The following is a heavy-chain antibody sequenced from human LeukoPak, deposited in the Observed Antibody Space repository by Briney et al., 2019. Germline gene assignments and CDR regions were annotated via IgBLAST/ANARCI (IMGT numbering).Heavy chain of an antibody. J-gene: IGHJ4*02. D-gene: IGHD5-12*01. CDR2: ISYDGSNK. Sequence: PGRSLRLSCAASGFTFSSYAMHWVRQAPGKGLEWVAVISYDGSNKYYADSVKGRFTISRDNSKNTLYLQMNNLRVEDTAVYYCARDHRYAFDTWGQGTLVTVSS. V-gene: IGHV3-30*04. CDR3: ARDHRYAFDT. CDR1: GFTFSSYA.